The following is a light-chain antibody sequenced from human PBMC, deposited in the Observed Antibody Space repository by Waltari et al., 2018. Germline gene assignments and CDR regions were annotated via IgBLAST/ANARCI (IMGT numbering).Light chain of an antibody. CDR3: QTWDTTIDVA. J-gene: IGLJ2*01. CDR2: QDN. CDR1: KLGNKY. V-gene: IGLV3-1*01. Sequence: YELTQPPSVSASPGQTAIITCSGDKLGNKYTFWYPQRPGQSPVLLIYQDNRRPSGIPGRFSGSNSGNTATLTITETQAVDEADYFCQTWDTTIDVAFGGGTRLTVL.